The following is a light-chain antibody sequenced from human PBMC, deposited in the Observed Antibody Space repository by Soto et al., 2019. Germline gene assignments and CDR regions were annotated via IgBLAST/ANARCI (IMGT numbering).Light chain of an antibody. CDR1: QSISNY. CDR2: AAS. Sequence: DIQMTQSPSSLSASVGDSVTITCRASQSISNYLNWYQQKPGKAPKLLVYAASSLQSGFPSRFSGSGSGTDFTRTISSLQPEDFATYYCQQSYSTPFTFGPGTKVDIK. CDR3: QQSYSTPFT. V-gene: IGKV1-39*01. J-gene: IGKJ3*01.